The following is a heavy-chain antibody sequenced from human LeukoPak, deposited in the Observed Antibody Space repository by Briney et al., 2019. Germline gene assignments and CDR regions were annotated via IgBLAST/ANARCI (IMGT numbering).Heavy chain of an antibody. CDR1: GYTFTTYG. J-gene: IGHJ4*02. V-gene: IGHV1-18*01. Sequence: ASVKVSCKASGYTFTTYGLSWVRQAPGQGLEWLGWISTYDDNIKYAQSLQGRLTLTIDTSTSTAYMELRSLRSDDTAVYYCARAGLIVATSGDYWGQGTLVTVSS. CDR2: ISTYDDNI. CDR3: ARAGLIVATSGDY. D-gene: IGHD5-12*01.